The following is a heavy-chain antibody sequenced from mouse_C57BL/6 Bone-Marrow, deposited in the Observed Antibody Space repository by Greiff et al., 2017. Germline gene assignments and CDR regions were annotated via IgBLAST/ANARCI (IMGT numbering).Heavy chain of an antibody. CDR3: ARSKNWDSWFAY. CDR2: INPGSGGT. J-gene: IGHJ3*01. Sequence: VQLQQSGAELVRPGTSVKVSCKASGYAFTNYLIEWVKQRPGQGLEWIGVINPGSGGTTYNETFKGKATLTADKSSSTAYMHHSSLTSEDSTVYFCARSKNWDSWFAYWGQGTLVTVSA. D-gene: IGHD4-1*01. CDR1: GYAFTNYL. V-gene: IGHV1-54*01.